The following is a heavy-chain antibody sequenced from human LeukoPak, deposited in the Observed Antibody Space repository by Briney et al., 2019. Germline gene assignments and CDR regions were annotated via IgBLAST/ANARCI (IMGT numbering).Heavy chain of an antibody. CDR2: IRYDGSNK. D-gene: IGHD1-7*01. Sequence: GGSLRLSCAASGFTFSSYGMHWVRQAPGKGLEWVALIRYDGSNKYYADSVKGRFTISRDNSKNTLYLQMNSLRAEDTAVYYCAKDLLELRAGFDYWGQGTLVTVSS. CDR3: AKDLLELRAGFDY. V-gene: IGHV3-30*02. J-gene: IGHJ4*02. CDR1: GFTFSSYG.